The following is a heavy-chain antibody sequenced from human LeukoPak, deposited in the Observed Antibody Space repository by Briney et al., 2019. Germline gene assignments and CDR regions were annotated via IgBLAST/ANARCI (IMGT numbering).Heavy chain of an antibody. Sequence: WGSLRLSCAASGFTFSSDWMSWVRQAPRKGLEWVANIKQDGSEKYYFDSVKGRFPISRDNAKNSLYLQMNSLRAEATAVYYCARGPARYCGGDCYYIYWGQGTLVTVSS. V-gene: IGHV3-7*01. D-gene: IGHD2-21*02. CDR1: GFTFSSDW. CDR2: IKQDGSEK. J-gene: IGHJ4*02. CDR3: ARGPARYCGGDCYYIY.